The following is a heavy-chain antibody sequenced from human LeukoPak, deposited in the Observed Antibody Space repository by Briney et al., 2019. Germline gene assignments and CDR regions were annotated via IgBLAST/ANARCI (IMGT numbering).Heavy chain of an antibody. J-gene: IGHJ4*02. D-gene: IGHD1-26*01. CDR2: IEDDGSQK. Sequence: GGSLRLSCAASGFTFSSYSMNWVRQAPGKGLEWVASIEDDGSQKNYGDSVKGRFTNSRDNAENSLYLQMNILRVENTAVYYCARDIPRGSTHLDYWGQGTLVTVPA. V-gene: IGHV3-7*01. CDR3: ARDIPRGSTHLDY. CDR1: GFTFSSYS.